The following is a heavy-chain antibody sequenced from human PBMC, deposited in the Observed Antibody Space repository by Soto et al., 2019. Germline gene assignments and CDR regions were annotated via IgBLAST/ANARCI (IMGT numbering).Heavy chain of an antibody. CDR3: ARDGIAVAGTDYYYGMDV. V-gene: IGHV4-59*01. D-gene: IGHD6-19*01. CDR2: IYYSGST. Sequence: SETLSLTCTVSGGSISSYYWSWIRQPPGKGLEWIGYIYYSGSTNYNPSLKSRVTISVDTSKNQFSLKLSSVTAADTAVSYWARDGIAVAGTDYYYGMDVWGQGTTVTVSS. CDR1: GGSISSYY. J-gene: IGHJ6*02.